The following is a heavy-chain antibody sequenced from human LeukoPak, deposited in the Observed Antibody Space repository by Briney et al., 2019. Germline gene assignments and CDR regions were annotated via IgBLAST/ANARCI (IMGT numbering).Heavy chain of an antibody. CDR2: IYSSEFT. J-gene: IGHJ4*02. CDR1: GASFDNSYC. D-gene: IGHD4/OR15-4a*01. CDR3: ARGSDDYKLGNY. V-gene: IGHV4-39*01. Sequence: SETLSLSCTVSGASFDNSYCWTWVRQPPGKRREWIGTIYSSEFTYYGPSLRSRVTISADTSKNLFSLRLTSVTAADTAVYYCARGSDDYKLGNYWGQGILVTVSS.